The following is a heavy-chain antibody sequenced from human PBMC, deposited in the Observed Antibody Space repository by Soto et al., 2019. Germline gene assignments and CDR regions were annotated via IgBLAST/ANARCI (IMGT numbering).Heavy chain of an antibody. Sequence: PGGSLRLSCAASGFTFSSYGMSWVRQAPGKGLEWVSSISAAGGSAYYADPVKGRFTISRDNSKNTLYLQMNSLRAEDTAVYYCANPPPYCSSNTCYFPFDSWGQGTLVTVSS. V-gene: IGHV3-23*01. CDR3: ANPPPYCSSNTCYFPFDS. J-gene: IGHJ5*01. CDR1: GFTFSSYG. D-gene: IGHD2-2*01. CDR2: ISAAGGSA.